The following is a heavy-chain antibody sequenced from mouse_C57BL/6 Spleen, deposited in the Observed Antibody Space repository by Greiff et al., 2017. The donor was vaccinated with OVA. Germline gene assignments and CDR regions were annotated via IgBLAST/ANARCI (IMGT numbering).Heavy chain of an antibody. CDR3: ARGGKMYDGYYCAMDY. V-gene: IGHV5-16*01. J-gene: IGHJ4*01. CDR1: GFTFSDYY. Sequence: EVLLVESEGGLVQPGSSMKLSCTASGFTFSDYYMAWVRQVPEKGLEWVANINYDGSSTYYLDSLKSRFIISRDNAMNILYLQMSSLKSEDTATYYCARGGKMYDGYYCAMDYWGQGTSVTVSS. D-gene: IGHD2-3*01. CDR2: INYDGSST.